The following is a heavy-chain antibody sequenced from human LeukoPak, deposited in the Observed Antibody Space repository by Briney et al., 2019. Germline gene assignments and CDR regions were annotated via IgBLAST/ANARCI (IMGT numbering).Heavy chain of an antibody. CDR2: FDPEDGET. D-gene: IGHD6-13*01. J-gene: IGHJ4*02. CDR1: GYTLTELS. CDR3: AVSIAAAGIFDY. V-gene: IGHV1-24*01. Sequence: ASVKVSCKVSGYTLTELSMHWVRQAPGKGLEWMGGFDPEDGETIYAQKFQSRVTMTEDTSTDTAYMELSSLRSEDTAVYYCAVSIAAAGIFDYWGQGTLVTVSS.